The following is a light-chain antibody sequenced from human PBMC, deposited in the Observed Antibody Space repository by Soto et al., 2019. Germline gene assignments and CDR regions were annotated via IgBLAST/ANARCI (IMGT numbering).Light chain of an antibody. CDR3: AAWDDSLNASYV. CDR1: SSNIGSNT. CDR2: SNN. V-gene: IGLV1-44*01. J-gene: IGLJ1*01. Sequence: QSVLTQPPSASGTPGQRVTISCSGSSSNIGSNTVNWYQQLPGTAPKLLIYSNNQRPSGVPDRFSGSKSGTSASLAISGPQSEDEADYYCAAWDDSLNASYVFGPGTKVTVL.